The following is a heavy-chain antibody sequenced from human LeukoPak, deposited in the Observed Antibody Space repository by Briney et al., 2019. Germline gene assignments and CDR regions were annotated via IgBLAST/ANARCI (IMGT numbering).Heavy chain of an antibody. CDR2: ISAYNGNT. J-gene: IGHJ4*02. CDR3: ARIGYCSSTSCYHLDY. CDR1: GYTFTSYG. Sequence: ASVKVSCKASGYTFTSYGISWVRQAPGQGVEWMGWISAYNGNTNYAQKLQGRVTMTTDTSTSTAYMELRRLRSDDTAVYYCARIGYCSSTSCYHLDYWGQGTLVTASS. V-gene: IGHV1-18*01. D-gene: IGHD2-2*01.